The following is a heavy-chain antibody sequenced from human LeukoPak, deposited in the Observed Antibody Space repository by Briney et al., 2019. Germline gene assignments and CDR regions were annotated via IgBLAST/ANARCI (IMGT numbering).Heavy chain of an antibody. CDR1: EFPFSSYA. CDR3: ARSSMVVVSILAY. CDR2: ISSNGGST. Sequence: PGGSLRLSCAASEFPFSSYAMHWVRQAPGKGLEYVSAISSNGGSTSYANSVKGRFTISRDNSKNTLYLQMGSLRAEDMAVYYCARSSMVVVSILAYGGQGPLVTVSS. D-gene: IGHD2-2*01. V-gene: IGHV3-64*01. J-gene: IGHJ4*02.